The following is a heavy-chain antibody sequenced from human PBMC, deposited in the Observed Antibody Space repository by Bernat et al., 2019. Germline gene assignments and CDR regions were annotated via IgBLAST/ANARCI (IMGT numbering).Heavy chain of an antibody. J-gene: IGHJ4*02. CDR3: AQNYYNSGKY. CDR1: GFTFSNYW. D-gene: IGHD3-10*01. Sequence: EVQLVESGGGLVQPGGSLRLSCEASGFTFSNYWMHWVRQAPGKGLVWVSRINGDGSTTNYADSVKGRFTISRDNAKNTLYLQMNSLRAEDTAMYYCAQNYYNSGKYWGQGTLVTVSS. CDR2: INGDGSTT. V-gene: IGHV3-74*01.